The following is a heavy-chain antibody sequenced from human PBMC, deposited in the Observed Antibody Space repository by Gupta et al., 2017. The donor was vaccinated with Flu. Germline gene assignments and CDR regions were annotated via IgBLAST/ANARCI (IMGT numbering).Heavy chain of an antibody. Sequence: EVQLLESGGGLAQPGGSLRLSCAASGFTFSSYAMSWVRQAPGKGLEWVSAISGRGGSTYYADSVKGRFTISRDKSKNKLYLQMNSLRAEDTAVYYCAKDRASRCDYWGQGTLGTVSS. D-gene: IGHD3-10*01. CDR1: GFTFSSYA. CDR2: ISGRGGST. V-gene: IGHV3-23*01. CDR3: AKDRASRCDY. J-gene: IGHJ4*02.